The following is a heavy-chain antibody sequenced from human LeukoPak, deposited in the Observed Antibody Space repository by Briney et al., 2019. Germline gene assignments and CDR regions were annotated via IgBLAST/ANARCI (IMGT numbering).Heavy chain of an antibody. D-gene: IGHD3-10*01. CDR1: GFTFSNHG. J-gene: IGHJ4*02. CDR2: ISPSGDIT. CDR3: AKDDAWLRFGE. Sequence: GGSLRLSCAASGFTFSNHGMNWVRQAPGKGLEWVSGISPSGDITYYADSVKGRFTISRDNSKNTLYLEVIGLTAEDTAVYYCAKDDAWLRFGEWSQGTLVTVSS. V-gene: IGHV3-23*01.